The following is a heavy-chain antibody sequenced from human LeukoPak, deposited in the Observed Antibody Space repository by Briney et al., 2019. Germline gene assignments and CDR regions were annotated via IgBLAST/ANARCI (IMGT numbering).Heavy chain of an antibody. CDR2: MSPNSGNT. CDR3: VGGAPNWGFDY. CDR1: RYTFINYD. D-gene: IGHD7-27*01. Sequence: ASVKVSCKASRYTFINYDINWVRQATGQGVEWMGCMSPNSGNTGYAQKFQGIVTLTRNTSINTAYMELTSLRCEDAAVYYCVGGAPNWGFDYWGQGTLLTLSS. J-gene: IGHJ4*02. V-gene: IGHV1-8*01.